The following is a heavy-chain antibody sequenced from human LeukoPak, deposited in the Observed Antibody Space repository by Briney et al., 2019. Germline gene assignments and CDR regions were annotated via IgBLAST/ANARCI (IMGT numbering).Heavy chain of an antibody. Sequence: PGGSLRLSCAASGFTFDDYGMSWVRQAPGKWLEWVSSLISSGATTYYADSVKGRFTISRDNSKNTVHLQMDSLRAEDSAVYYCAKNAGYSYGLYYFDYWGQGTLVTVSS. D-gene: IGHD5-18*01. CDR3: AKNAGYSYGLYYFDY. V-gene: IGHV3-23*01. CDR2: LISSGATT. CDR1: GFTFDDYG. J-gene: IGHJ4*02.